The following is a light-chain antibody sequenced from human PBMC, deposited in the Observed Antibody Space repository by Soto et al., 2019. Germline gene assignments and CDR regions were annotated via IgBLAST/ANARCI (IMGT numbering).Light chain of an antibody. CDR2: EVN. CDR3: SAYTTSNTLI. J-gene: IGLJ1*01. CDR1: SSDVGGYDY. Sequence: QSVLTLPASVSGSRGQSVTISCTGTSSDVGGYDYVSWYQQHPGTAPKLILYEVNNRPSGVSNRFSGSKSGNTASLIISGLQTEDEANYYCSAYTTSNTLIFGTGTKVTVL. V-gene: IGLV2-14*01.